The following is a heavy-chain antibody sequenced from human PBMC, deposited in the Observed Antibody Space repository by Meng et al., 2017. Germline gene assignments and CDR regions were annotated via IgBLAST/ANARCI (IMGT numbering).Heavy chain of an antibody. Sequence: SLKISCAASGFTFSSYAMHWVRQAPGKGLEWVAVISYDGSNKYYADSVKGRFTISRDNSKNTLYLQMNSLRAENTAVYYCAKPRHYYYDSSGYYYFDYWGQGTLVTVSS. CDR2: ISYDGSNK. D-gene: IGHD3-22*01. CDR3: AKPRHYYYDSSGYYYFDY. CDR1: GFTFSSYA. V-gene: IGHV3-30*04. J-gene: IGHJ4*02.